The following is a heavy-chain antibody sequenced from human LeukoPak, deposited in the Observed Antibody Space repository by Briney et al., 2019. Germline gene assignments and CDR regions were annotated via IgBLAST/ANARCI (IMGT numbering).Heavy chain of an antibody. V-gene: IGHV3-23*01. D-gene: IGHD6-13*01. J-gene: IGHJ4*02. CDR1: GFTFNSYG. Sequence: GGSLRLSCVASGFTFNSYGMHWVRQAPGRGLEWVSAISGSGDATFYVDSVKGRFTISRDNSKYTLYLQMNSLRAEDTAVYYCAKGDSSRWDYWGQGTLVTVSS. CDR2: ISGSGDAT. CDR3: AKGDSSRWDY.